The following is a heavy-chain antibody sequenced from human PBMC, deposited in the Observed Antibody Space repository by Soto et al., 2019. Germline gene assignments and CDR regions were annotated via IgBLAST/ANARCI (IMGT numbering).Heavy chain of an antibody. V-gene: IGHV1-69*01. Sequence: QVQLVQSGAEVKKPGSSVKVSCKASGDTDTNYVISWVRQAPGQGLEWMGGIFPKFGTTYSAQKLQDRLTLTADESTSTVYMQLSSLRLADTAVYYCEAEMTVGKVSVVWGQGTTVTVSS. J-gene: IGHJ6*02. CDR3: EAEMTVGKVSVV. CDR1: GDTDTNYV. CDR2: IFPKFGTT. D-gene: IGHD2-21*02.